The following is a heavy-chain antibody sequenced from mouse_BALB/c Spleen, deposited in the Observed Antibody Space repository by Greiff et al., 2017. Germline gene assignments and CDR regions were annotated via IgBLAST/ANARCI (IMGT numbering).Heavy chain of an antibody. Sequence: QVQLQQSGAELAKPGASVKMSCKASGYTFTSYWMHWVKQRPGQGLEWIGYINPSTGYTEYNQKFKDKATLTADKSSSTAYMQLSSLTSEDSAVYYCARWGGYDGLYYYAMDYWGQGTSVTVSS. CDR2: INPSTGYT. D-gene: IGHD2-2*01. CDR3: ARWGGYDGLYYYAMDY. CDR1: GYTFTSYW. J-gene: IGHJ4*01. V-gene: IGHV1-7*01.